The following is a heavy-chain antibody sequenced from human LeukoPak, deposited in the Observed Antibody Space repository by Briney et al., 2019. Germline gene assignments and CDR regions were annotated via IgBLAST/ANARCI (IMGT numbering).Heavy chain of an antibody. Sequence: PSETLSLTCTVSGGSISSSSYYWGWIRQPPGKGLEWIGSIYYSGSTYYNPSLRSRVTISVDTSKNQFSLKLSSVTAADTAVYYCASILGYCSSTSCRYFDYWGQGTLVTVSS. CDR1: GGSISSSSYY. CDR2: IYYSGST. CDR3: ASILGYCSSTSCRYFDY. J-gene: IGHJ4*02. D-gene: IGHD2-2*01. V-gene: IGHV4-39*01.